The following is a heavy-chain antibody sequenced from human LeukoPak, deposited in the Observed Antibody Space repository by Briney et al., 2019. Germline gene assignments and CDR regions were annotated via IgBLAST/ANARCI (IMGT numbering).Heavy chain of an antibody. CDR1: GITFSSYW. D-gene: IGHD6-19*01. V-gene: IGHV3-74*01. CDR2: INSDGSST. CDR3: ARAVAGTYFDY. J-gene: IGHJ4*02. Sequence: GGSLRLSCAASGITFSSYWMHWVRQAPGKGLVWVSRINSDGSSTTYADSVKGRFTISRDNAKNTLYLQMNSPRAEDTAVYYCARAVAGTYFDYWGQGTLVTVSS.